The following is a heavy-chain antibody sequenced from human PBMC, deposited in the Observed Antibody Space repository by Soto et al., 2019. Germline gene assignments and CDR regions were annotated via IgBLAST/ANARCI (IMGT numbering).Heavy chain of an antibody. CDR1: SGSISSSNW. D-gene: IGHD3-10*01. V-gene: IGHV4-4*02. Sequence: SETKSLTSAVSSGSISSSNWWSWVRKPPGKGLEWIGEIYHSGSTNYNPSLKSRVTISVDKSKNQFSLKLSSVTAADTAVYYCARDTYYYGSGSYYKVPTYFDYWGQGTLVTVSS. J-gene: IGHJ4*02. CDR2: IYHSGST. CDR3: ARDTYYYGSGSYYKVPTYFDY.